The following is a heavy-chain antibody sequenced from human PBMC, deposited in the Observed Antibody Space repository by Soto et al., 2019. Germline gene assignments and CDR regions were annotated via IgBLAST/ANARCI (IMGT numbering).Heavy chain of an antibody. Sequence: EVQLVESGGGLVQPGRSLRLSCAASGFTFDDYVMHWVRQAPGKGLEWVSGISWNSGSIGYADSVKGRFTISRDNAKNSLYLQMNSLRAEDTALYYCAKDSSDYSNYAGWFDPWGQGTLVTVSS. J-gene: IGHJ5*02. D-gene: IGHD4-4*01. CDR3: AKDSSDYSNYAGWFDP. CDR1: GFTFDDYV. V-gene: IGHV3-9*01. CDR2: ISWNSGSI.